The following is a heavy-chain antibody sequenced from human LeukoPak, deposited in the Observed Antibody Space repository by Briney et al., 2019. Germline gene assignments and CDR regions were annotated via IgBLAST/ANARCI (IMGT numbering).Heavy chain of an antibody. J-gene: IGHJ4*02. CDR3: ARDGGYSPFPEYHQYYFDY. D-gene: IGHD5-18*01. CDR1: GGTFSSYA. Sequence: GASVKVSCKASGGTFSSYAISWVRQAPGQGLEWMGGIIPIFGTANYAQKFQGRVTITADESTSTAYMELSSLRSEDTAVYYCARDGGYSPFPEYHQYYFDYWGQGTLVTASS. CDR2: IIPIFGTA. V-gene: IGHV1-69*13.